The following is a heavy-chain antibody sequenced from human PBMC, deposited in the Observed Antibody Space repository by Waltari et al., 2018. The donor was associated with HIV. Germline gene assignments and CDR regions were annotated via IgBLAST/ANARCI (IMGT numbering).Heavy chain of an antibody. Sequence: VQLVESGGGSIKTGGSLRPSCTASGFSVSNRWRDWAGQGPGKGLVWVARLNSDGSSRNYADAVKGRFVISRDNARNTVYLQLNSLRVEDTAMYFCARTSHYIEFSTFDGDYYFDVWGRGTRVAVSS. V-gene: IGHV3-74*01. J-gene: IGHJ4*02. D-gene: IGHD2-15*01. CDR3: ARTSHYIEFSTFDGDYYFDV. CDR2: LNSDGSSR. CDR1: GFSVSNRW.